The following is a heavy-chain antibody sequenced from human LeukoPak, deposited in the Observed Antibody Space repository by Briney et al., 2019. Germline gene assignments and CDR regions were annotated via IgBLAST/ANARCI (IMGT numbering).Heavy chain of an antibody. D-gene: IGHD6-19*01. J-gene: IGHJ6*02. CDR2: IDSGGNYI. Sequence: GGSLRLSCAASGFTFSTYIMKWVRQAPGKGLAWVSSIDSGGNYIDYADSVKGRFTISRDNSKNTLYLQMNSLRVEDTAVYYCAREAVAGNYYYYGMDVWGQGTTVTVSS. CDR3: AREAVAGNYYYYGMDV. V-gene: IGHV3-21*01. CDR1: GFTFSTYI.